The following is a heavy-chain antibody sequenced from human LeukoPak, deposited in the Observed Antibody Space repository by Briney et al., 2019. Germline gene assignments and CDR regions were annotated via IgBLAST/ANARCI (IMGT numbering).Heavy chain of an antibody. V-gene: IGHV4-30-2*01. CDR3: AKDLRPRSGLWFGELTDYYGMDV. J-gene: IGHJ6*02. CDR1: GGSISSGGYY. CDR2: IYHSGST. Sequence: SQTLSLTCTVSGGSISSGGYYWSWIRQPPGKGLEWLGYIYHSGSTYYNPSLKSRVTISVDRSKNQFSLKLSSVTAADTAVYYCAKDLRPRSGLWFGELTDYYGMDVWGQGTTVTVSS. D-gene: IGHD3-10*01.